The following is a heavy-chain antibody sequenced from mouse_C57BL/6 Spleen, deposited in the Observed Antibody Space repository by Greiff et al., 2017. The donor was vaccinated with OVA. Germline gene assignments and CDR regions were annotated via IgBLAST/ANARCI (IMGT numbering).Heavy chain of an antibody. CDR3: TDDYGSSPAWFAY. Sequence: EVQLQQSGAELVRPGASVKLSCTASGFNIKDDYMHWVKQRPEQGLEWIGWIDPENGDTEYASKFQGKATITADTSSNTAYLQLSSLTSADTAVYDCTDDYGSSPAWFAYWGQGTLVTVSA. D-gene: IGHD1-1*01. CDR2: IDPENGDT. CDR1: GFNIKDDY. J-gene: IGHJ3*01. V-gene: IGHV14-4*01.